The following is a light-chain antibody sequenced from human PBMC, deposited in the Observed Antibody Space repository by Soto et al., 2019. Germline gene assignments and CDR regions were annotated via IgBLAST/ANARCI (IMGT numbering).Light chain of an antibody. CDR1: QDITNF. J-gene: IGKJ2*03. CDR3: QQFDDVPYS. Sequence: DIQMTQSPSSLSASVGDRVTITCQASQDITNFLNWYQQKPGKAPKLLIYDASSLQTGVPSRFSRSGSGTDFSFTISSLQPEDIATYYCQQFDDVPYSFGQGTKVAIK. CDR2: DAS. V-gene: IGKV1-33*01.